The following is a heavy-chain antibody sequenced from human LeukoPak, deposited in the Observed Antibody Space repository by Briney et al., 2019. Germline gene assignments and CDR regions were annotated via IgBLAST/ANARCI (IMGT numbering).Heavy chain of an antibody. J-gene: IGHJ4*02. CDR2: ISSSGSTI. D-gene: IGHD4-23*01. CDR1: GFTFSSYE. V-gene: IGHV3-48*03. CDR3: ARESVVTPY. Sequence: GGSLRLSCAASGFTFSSYEMNWVRQAPGKGLEWVSYISSSGSTIYYADSVKGRFTTSRDNAKNSLYLQMNSLRAEDTAVYYCARESVVTPYWGQGTLVTVSS.